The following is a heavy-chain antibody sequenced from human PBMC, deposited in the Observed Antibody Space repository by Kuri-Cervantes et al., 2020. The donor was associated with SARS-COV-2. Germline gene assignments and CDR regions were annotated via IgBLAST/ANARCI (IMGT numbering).Heavy chain of an antibody. D-gene: IGHD6-19*01. CDR2: IKQDGSEK. CDR3: ASLPEYTSDGELFDF. J-gene: IGHJ4*02. V-gene: IGHV3-7*01. CDR1: GFTFSSYE. Sequence: GESLKISCAASGFTFSSYEMSWVRQAPGKGLEWVANIKQDGSEKYYVDSVKGRFTTSRDNSKNTLYLQMNSLRTEDTAFYHCASLPEYTSDGELFDFWGQGTLVTVSS.